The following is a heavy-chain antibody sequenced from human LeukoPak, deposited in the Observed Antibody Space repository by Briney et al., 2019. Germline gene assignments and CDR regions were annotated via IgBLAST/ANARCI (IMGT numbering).Heavy chain of an antibody. CDR3: ARSSSGWYNWFDP. Sequence: ASVKVSCKASGYTFTGYYMHWVRQAPGQGLEWMGWINPNSGGTNYAQKFQGRVTMTRDTSISTAYMELSRLRSEDTAVYYCARSSSGWYNWFDPWGQGTLVTVSS. D-gene: IGHD6-19*01. CDR2: INPNSGGT. V-gene: IGHV1-2*02. CDR1: GYTFTGYY. J-gene: IGHJ5*02.